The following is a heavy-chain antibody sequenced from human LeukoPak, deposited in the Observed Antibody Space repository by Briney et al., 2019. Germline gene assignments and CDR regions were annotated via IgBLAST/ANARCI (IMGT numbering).Heavy chain of an antibody. CDR1: GYTFTSYD. Sequence: GASVKVSCKASGYTFTSYDINWVRQATGQGLEWMGWMNPNSGNTGYAQKFQGRVTMTRNTSIITAYMELSSLRSEDTAVYYCASVHYYDSSGYYSDAFDIWGQGTMVTVSS. J-gene: IGHJ3*02. CDR2: MNPNSGNT. CDR3: ASVHYYDSSGYYSDAFDI. V-gene: IGHV1-8*01. D-gene: IGHD3-22*01.